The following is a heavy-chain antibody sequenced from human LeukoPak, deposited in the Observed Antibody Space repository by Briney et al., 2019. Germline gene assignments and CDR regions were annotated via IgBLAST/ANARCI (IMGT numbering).Heavy chain of an antibody. CDR2: ISSSSSI. Sequence: PGGSLRLSCAAPGFTLSSYGMNWVRQAPGKGLEWVSYISSSSSIYYADSVKGRFTISRDNSKNTLYLQMNSLRAEDTAVYYCANPSGGTTSPVEYWGQGTLVTVSS. CDR3: ANPSGGTTSPVEY. D-gene: IGHD4-17*01. CDR1: GFTLSSYG. J-gene: IGHJ4*02. V-gene: IGHV3-48*01.